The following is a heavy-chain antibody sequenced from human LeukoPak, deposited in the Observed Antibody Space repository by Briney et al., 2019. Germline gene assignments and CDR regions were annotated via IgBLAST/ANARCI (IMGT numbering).Heavy chain of an antibody. CDR3: AKDHYYGSGAHFCCFHY. J-gene: IGHJ4*02. CDR2: ITWNSGTI. V-gene: IGHV3-9*01. CDR1: GFTFDDYA. Sequence: GGSLRLSCAASGFTFDDYAMHWVRQAPGKGLEWVSGITWNSGTIAYADSVKGRFTTSRDNAKNSLYLQMNSLRAEDTALYYCAKDHYYGSGAHFCCFHYWGQGTLVTVSS. D-gene: IGHD3-10*01.